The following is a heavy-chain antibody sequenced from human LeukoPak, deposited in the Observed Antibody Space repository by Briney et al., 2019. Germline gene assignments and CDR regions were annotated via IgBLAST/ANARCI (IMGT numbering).Heavy chain of an antibody. CDR1: GGSISSYY. D-gene: IGHD2-2*01. J-gene: IGHJ4*02. CDR3: ARLGIGVVPSAMLGDYYFDY. Sequence: SETLSLTCTVSGGSISSYYWSWIRQPPGKGLEWIGYIYYSGSTKYNPSLRSRVTISVDTSKSQFSLKLTSVTAADTAVYYCARLGIGVVPSAMLGDYYFDYWGQGTLVTVSS. CDR2: IYYSGST. V-gene: IGHV4-59*08.